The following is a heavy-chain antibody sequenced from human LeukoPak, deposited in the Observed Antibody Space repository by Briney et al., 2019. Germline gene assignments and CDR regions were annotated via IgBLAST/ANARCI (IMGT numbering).Heavy chain of an antibody. CDR3: AKGWDTKSTSRCPFDY. Sequence: GRSLRLSCAASGFTFSTYGMHWVRQAPGKGLEWVAVISYDGSNKYYADSVKGRFTISRDNSKNTLSLQMNSLRSEDTAVYYCAKGWDTKSTSRCPFDYWGQGTLVTVSS. CDR2: ISYDGSNK. V-gene: IGHV3-30*18. J-gene: IGHJ4*02. CDR1: GFTFSTYG. D-gene: IGHD1-26*01.